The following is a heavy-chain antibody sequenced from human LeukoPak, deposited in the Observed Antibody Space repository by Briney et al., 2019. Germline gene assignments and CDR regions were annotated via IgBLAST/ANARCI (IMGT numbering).Heavy chain of an antibody. Sequence: GGSLRLSCAASGFTLSSYSMNCVRQAPGKGLEWVSSISSSSSYIYYADSVKGRITISRDNAKNSLYLQVNSLRAEDTAVYYCARDRGDYVFFYYYYMDVWGKGTTVSVSS. CDR1: GFTLSSYS. D-gene: IGHD4-17*01. V-gene: IGHV3-21*01. CDR2: ISSSSSYI. CDR3: ARDRGDYVFFYYYYMDV. J-gene: IGHJ6*03.